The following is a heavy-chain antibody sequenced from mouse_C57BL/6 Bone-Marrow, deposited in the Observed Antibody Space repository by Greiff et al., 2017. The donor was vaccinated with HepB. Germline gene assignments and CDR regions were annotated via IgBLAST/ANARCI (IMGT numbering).Heavy chain of an antibody. CDR2: IWSGGST. V-gene: IGHV2-2*01. CDR3: ARGSLYYFDY. Sequence: VQLQESGPGLVQPSQCLSITCTVSGFSLTSYGVHWVRQSPGKGLEWLGVIWSGGSTDYNAAFISRLSISKENSKSQVFFKMNSLHADDTAIYYCARGSLYYFDYWGQGTTLTVSS. J-gene: IGHJ2*01. CDR1: GFSLTSYG. D-gene: IGHD6-2*01.